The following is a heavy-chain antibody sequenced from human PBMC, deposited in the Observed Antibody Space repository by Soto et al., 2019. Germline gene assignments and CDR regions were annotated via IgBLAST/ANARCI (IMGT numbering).Heavy chain of an antibody. J-gene: IGHJ5*02. V-gene: IGHV2-5*02. CDR3: AERVLDDGLGRERASYFDP. CDR1: GFSLSTTGVG. CDR2: IYWDDDK. D-gene: IGHD3-10*01. Sequence: QITLKESGPTLVRPTQTLTLTCTFSGFSLSTTGVGVGWIRQPPGKALEWLALIYWDDDKRYSPSLKSRLTIAKGASKNEVILTMTNMGPVDTATYYCAERVLDDGLGRERASYFDPWGQGTLVTVSS.